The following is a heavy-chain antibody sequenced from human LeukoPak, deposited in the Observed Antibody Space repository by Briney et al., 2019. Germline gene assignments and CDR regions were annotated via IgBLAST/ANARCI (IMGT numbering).Heavy chain of an antibody. CDR3: ARVRESGSYYFDY. CDR2: IGTASDT. Sequence: TGGSLRLSCAASGFTFSSYDMHWVRQATGKGLEWVSAIGTASDTYYPGSVKGRFTISRENAKNSLYLQMNSLRAGDTAVYYCARVRESGSYYFDYWGQGTLVTVSS. CDR1: GFTFSSYD. V-gene: IGHV3-13*01. D-gene: IGHD1-26*01. J-gene: IGHJ4*02.